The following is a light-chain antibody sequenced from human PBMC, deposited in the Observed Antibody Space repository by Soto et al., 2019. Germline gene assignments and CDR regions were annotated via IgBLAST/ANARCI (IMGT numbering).Light chain of an antibody. V-gene: IGKV1-5*01. CDR1: QSISSR. J-gene: IGKJ1*01. CDR2: DVS. CDR3: QHYSSVWA. Sequence: DIQMTQSPSTLSASVGDRVTITCRASQSISSRLAWYQQKPGKAPKLLIYDVSNLESGVPSRFSGSGSGTEFTLTISCLHPDDFATYYCQHYSSVWAFGQGTKVDIK.